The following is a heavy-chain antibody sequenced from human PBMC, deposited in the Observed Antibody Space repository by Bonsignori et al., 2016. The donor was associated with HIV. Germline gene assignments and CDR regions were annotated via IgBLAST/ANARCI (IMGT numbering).Heavy chain of an antibody. CDR2: IYSSDKT. J-gene: IGHJ3*02. V-gene: IGHV3-53*01. CDR3: ARDSTVAGRLHGFDI. D-gene: IGHD6-6*01. Sequence: VRQMPGKGLDWVSIIYSSDKTYYADSVKGRFTISRDNSKNTLYLHMNSLRAEDTAVYYCARDSTVAGRLHGFDIWGQGTMVTVSS.